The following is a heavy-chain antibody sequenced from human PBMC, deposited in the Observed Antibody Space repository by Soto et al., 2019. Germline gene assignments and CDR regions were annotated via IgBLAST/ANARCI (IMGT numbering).Heavy chain of an antibody. D-gene: IGHD4-17*01. CDR1: GGTFSSYT. J-gene: IGHJ4*02. Sequence: QVQLVQSGAEVKKPGSSVKVSCKASGGTFSSYTISWVRQAPGQGLEWMGRIIPILGIANYAQKFQGRVTITADKSTSTAYMELSSLRSEDTAVYCCARNPSGKVTVTYFDYWGQGTLVTVSS. CDR3: ARNPSGKVTVTYFDY. V-gene: IGHV1-69*02. CDR2: IIPILGIA.